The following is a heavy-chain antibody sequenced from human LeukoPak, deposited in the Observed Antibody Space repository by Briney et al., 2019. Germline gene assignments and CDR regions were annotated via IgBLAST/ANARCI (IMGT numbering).Heavy chain of an antibody. D-gene: IGHD4/OR15-4a*01. V-gene: IGHV4-34*01. CDR2: INHSGST. CDR1: GGSFSGYY. CDR3: ARSARYGAHDAFDI. Sequence: SETLSLTCAVYGGSFSGYYWSWIRQPPGKGLEWIGEINHSGSTNYNPSLKSRVTISVDTSKNQFSLKLSSVTAADTAVYYCARSARYGAHDAFDIWGQGTMVTVSS. J-gene: IGHJ3*02.